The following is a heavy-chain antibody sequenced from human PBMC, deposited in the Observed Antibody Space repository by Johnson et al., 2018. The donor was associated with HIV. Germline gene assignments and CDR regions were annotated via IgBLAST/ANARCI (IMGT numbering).Heavy chain of an antibody. CDR3: ARDYREANAFDI. D-gene: IGHD1-26*01. J-gene: IGHJ3*02. Sequence: QVQLVESGGGVVQPGRSLRLSCAASGFTFSSYGMHWVRQAPGKGLEWLAVISYDGSNKYYADSVKGRFTISRANSKNTLYLQMNSLRAEDTAVYYCARDYREANAFDIWGQGTMVTVSS. V-gene: IGHV3-30*03. CDR2: ISYDGSNK. CDR1: GFTFSSYG.